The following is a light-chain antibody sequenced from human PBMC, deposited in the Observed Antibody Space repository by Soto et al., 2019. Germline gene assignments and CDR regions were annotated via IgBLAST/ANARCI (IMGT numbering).Light chain of an antibody. CDR2: TAS. V-gene: IGKV1-39*01. CDR3: QQTYSTLNS. Sequence: DIPVTQSPSSLSASVGDRVTITCRASQSIRTYLNWYQQRPVKPPKLLIHTASTLQTGVPSRFSGSGAGTDFTLTISSLQPEDVATYYCQQTYSTLNSFGQGTKLEIK. CDR1: QSIRTY. J-gene: IGKJ2*03.